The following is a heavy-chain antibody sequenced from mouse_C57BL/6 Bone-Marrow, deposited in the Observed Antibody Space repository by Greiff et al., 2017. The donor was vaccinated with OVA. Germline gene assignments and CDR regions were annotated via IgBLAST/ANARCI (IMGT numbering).Heavy chain of an antibody. CDR3: TRKFYDYDRGDLRY. V-gene: IGHV1-5*01. J-gene: IGHJ2*01. D-gene: IGHD2-4*01. Sequence: EVQLQQSGTVLARPGASVKMSCKTSGYTFTSYWMHWVKQRPGQGLEWIGAIYPGNSDTSYNQKFKGKAKLTAVTSASTAYMELSSLTNEDSAVYYCTRKFYDYDRGDLRYWGQGTTLTVSS. CDR2: IYPGNSDT. CDR1: GYTFTSYW.